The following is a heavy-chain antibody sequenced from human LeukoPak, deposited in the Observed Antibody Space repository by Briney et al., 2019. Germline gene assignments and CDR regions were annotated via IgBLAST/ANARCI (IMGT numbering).Heavy chain of an antibody. CDR3: ARARFGYNRGPFDY. D-gene: IGHD5-24*01. CDR2: ISYDGSDK. Sequence: GGSLRLSCAASGFTFSNYAIHWVRQAPGKGLEWAAFISYDGSDKHYADSVKGRFTISRDNSKNTLYLQMSSLRPEDTAVYYCARARFGYNRGPFDYWGQGILVTVSS. V-gene: IGHV3-30-3*01. J-gene: IGHJ4*02. CDR1: GFTFSNYA.